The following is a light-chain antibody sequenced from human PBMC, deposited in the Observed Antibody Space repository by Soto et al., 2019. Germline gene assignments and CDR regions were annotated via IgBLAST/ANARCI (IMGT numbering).Light chain of an antibody. CDR1: SSDVGSYNL. V-gene: IGLV2-23*01. Sequence: QSALTQPASVSGSPGQSITISCTGTSSDVGSYNLVSWYQQHPGKAPKLMIYEGSKRPSGVSNRFSGSKSGNTASLTISGPPAEDEADYYCCSYAGSSTFVFGTGTKVTVL. J-gene: IGLJ1*01. CDR3: CSYAGSSTFV. CDR2: EGS.